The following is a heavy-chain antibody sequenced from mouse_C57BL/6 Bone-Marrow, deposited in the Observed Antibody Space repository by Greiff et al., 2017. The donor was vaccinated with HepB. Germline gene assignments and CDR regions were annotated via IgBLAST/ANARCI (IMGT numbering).Heavy chain of an antibody. CDR3: ARGATVVADYWYFDV. D-gene: IGHD1-1*01. J-gene: IGHJ1*03. CDR1: GYTFTSYW. CDR2: IHPNSGST. Sequence: QVQLQQSGAELMKPGASVKLSCKASGYTFTSYWMHWVKQRPGQGLEWIGMIHPNSGSTNYNEKFKSKATLTVDKSSSTAYMQLSSLTSEDSAVYYCARGATVVADYWYFDVWGTGTTVTVSS. V-gene: IGHV1-64*01.